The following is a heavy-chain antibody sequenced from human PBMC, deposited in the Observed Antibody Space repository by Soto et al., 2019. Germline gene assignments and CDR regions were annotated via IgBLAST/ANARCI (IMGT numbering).Heavy chain of an antibody. Sequence: PGESLKISCKGSGYSFTSYWIGWVRQMPGKGLEWMGIIYPGDSDTRYSPSFQGQVTIPADKSISTAYLQWSSLKASDTAMYYCARISCSSTSCYFWYGMDVWGQGTTVTVSS. CDR1: GYSFTSYW. CDR3: ARISCSSTSCYFWYGMDV. CDR2: IYPGDSDT. V-gene: IGHV5-51*01. J-gene: IGHJ6*02. D-gene: IGHD2-2*01.